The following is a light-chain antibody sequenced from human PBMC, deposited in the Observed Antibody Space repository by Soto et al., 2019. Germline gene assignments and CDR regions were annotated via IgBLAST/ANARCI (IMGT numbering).Light chain of an antibody. Sequence: QSVLTQSPSVSAAPGQQVTISCSGSSSNIGNNYVSWYQQLPGTAPKLLIYDNNKRPPGIPDRFSGSKSGTSGTLDIAGLQTGDEADYYGATSDGSLPGEVVGGGTK. CDR2: DNN. V-gene: IGLV1-51*01. CDR3: ATSDGSLPGEV. CDR1: SSNIGNNY. J-gene: IGLJ2*01.